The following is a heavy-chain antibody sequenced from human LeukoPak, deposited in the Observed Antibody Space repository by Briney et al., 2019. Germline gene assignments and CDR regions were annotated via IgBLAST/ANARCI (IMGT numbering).Heavy chain of an antibody. CDR1: GGSISSSSYY. V-gene: IGHV4-39*07. CDR3: LMGGGYYYGFDY. J-gene: IGHJ4*02. Sequence: PSETLSLTCTVSGGSISSSSYYWGWIRQPPGKGLEWIGSIYYSGSTYYNPSLKSRVTISVDTSKNQFSLKLSSVTAADTAVYYSLMGGGYYYGFDYWGQGTLVTVSS. CDR2: IYYSGST. D-gene: IGHD3-22*01.